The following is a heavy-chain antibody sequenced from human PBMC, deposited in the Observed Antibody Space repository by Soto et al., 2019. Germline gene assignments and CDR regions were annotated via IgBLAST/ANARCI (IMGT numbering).Heavy chain of an antibody. Sequence: LRLSCAASGFTFSTYTMSWVRQAPGKGLEWLSFITGYSNFKLYADSVEGRFSISRDNAKNSVYLEMNSLRADDTGVYYCARDLPGAKDYGMDVWGQGTTVTVSS. CDR3: ARDLPGAKDYGMDV. V-gene: IGHV3-21*01. J-gene: IGHJ6*02. CDR1: GFTFSTYT. CDR2: ITGYSNFK.